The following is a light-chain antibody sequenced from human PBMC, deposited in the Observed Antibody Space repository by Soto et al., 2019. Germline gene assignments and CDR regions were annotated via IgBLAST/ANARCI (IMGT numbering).Light chain of an antibody. V-gene: IGLV2-8*01. J-gene: IGLJ1*01. CDR3: SSYAGSIEV. Sequence: SALTQPPSASGSPGQSVTISCTGTSSDVGGYNYVSWYQQHPGKAPKLMIYEVSKRPSGVPDRFSGSKSGNTASLTVSGLQAEDEADYYCSSYAGSIEVFGTGTKVTVL. CDR1: SSDVGGYNY. CDR2: EVS.